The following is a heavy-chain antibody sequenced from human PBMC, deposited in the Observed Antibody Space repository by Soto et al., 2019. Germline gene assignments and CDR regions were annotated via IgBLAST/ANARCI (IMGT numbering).Heavy chain of an antibody. CDR3: ARDRCGRDV. D-gene: IGHD1-1*01. CDR1: GYTFTSYY. CDR2: INPDSGVT. V-gene: IGHV1-2*02. Sequence: QVQLVQSGAEVKKPGASVNVSCKASGYTFTSYYMHWVRQAPGQGLEWMGWINPDSGVTYYPHKFQDRVTMTRDTSISTAYMERRRRTSDDTALYYCARDRCGRDVWGQGTTVIVSS. J-gene: IGHJ6*02.